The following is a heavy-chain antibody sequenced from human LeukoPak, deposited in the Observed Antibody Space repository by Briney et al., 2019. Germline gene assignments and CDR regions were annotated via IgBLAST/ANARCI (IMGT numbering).Heavy chain of an antibody. CDR1: GYTFTSYG. V-gene: IGHV1-18*01. Sequence: ASVKVSCKASGYTFTSYGISWVRQAPGQGLEWMGWISAYNGNTNYAQKLQGRVTMTTDTSTSTAYMELRSLRSDDAAVYYCARDRIWEGGDWFDPWGQGTLVTVSS. CDR3: ARDRIWEGGDWFDP. D-gene: IGHD1-26*01. CDR2: ISAYNGNT. J-gene: IGHJ5*02.